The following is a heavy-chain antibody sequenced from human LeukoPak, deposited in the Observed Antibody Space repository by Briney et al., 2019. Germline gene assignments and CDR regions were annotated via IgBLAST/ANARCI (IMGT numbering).Heavy chain of an antibody. CDR3: ARAGGPHFDP. J-gene: IGHJ5*02. Sequence: GGSLRLSCAASGFTLRTSGMNWVPQAPGEGGEGVSYMSRRGTTISCAQCVRGRFTITRDNAENSLTVQVNTVRPDATAVYYCARAGGPHFDPWGQGTLLTVSS. D-gene: IGHD2-8*02. V-gene: IGHV3-48*01. CDR1: GFTLRTSG. CDR2: MSRRGTTI.